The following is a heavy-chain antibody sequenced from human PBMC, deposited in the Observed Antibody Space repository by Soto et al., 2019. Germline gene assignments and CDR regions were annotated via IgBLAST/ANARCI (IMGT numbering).Heavy chain of an antibody. Sequence: GSGTTLVNPTQTLTLTCTFSGFSLSTSGMCVSWIRQPPGKALEWLALIDRDDDKYYSTSLKTRLTISKDTSKNQVVLTMTNMDPVDTATYYCARICTAGYYFDYWGQGTLVTVSS. D-gene: IGHD3-9*01. CDR2: IDRDDDK. V-gene: IGHV2-70*01. CDR3: ARICTAGYYFDY. J-gene: IGHJ4*02. CDR1: GFSLSTSGMC.